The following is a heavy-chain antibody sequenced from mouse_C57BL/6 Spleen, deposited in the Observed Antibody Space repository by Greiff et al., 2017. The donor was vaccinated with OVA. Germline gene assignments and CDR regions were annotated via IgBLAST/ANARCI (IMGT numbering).Heavy chain of an antibody. CDR1: GYTFTGYW. CDR2: ILPGSGST. D-gene: IGHD1-1*01. Sequence: QVQLQQSGAELMKPGASVKLSCKATGYTFTGYWIEWVKQRPGHGLEWIGEILPGSGSTNYNEKFKGKATFTADTYSNTAYMQLSSLTTEDSAIYYCARAPYYYGSRDYYAMDYWGQGTSVTVSS. J-gene: IGHJ4*01. CDR3: ARAPYYYGSRDYYAMDY. V-gene: IGHV1-9*01.